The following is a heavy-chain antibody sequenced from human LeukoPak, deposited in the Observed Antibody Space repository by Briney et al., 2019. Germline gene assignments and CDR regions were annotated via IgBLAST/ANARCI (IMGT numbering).Heavy chain of an antibody. J-gene: IGHJ4*02. CDR3: ARDVGGTNFDY. CDR1: GFSFSDYY. V-gene: IGHV3-11*01. Sequence: GGSLRLSCAASGFSFSDYYMGWIRQAPGEGLEWLSYISTSGSTIFYADSVKGRFTLTRDNAQNSLYLQMNSLRAEDTALYYCARDVGGTNFDYWGQGALVTVSS. CDR2: ISTSGSTI. D-gene: IGHD1-26*01.